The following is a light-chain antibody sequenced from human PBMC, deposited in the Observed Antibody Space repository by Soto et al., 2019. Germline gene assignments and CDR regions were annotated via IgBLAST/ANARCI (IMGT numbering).Light chain of an antibody. CDR3: SSFGGSDDVL. J-gene: IGLJ2*01. V-gene: IGLV2-8*01. CDR1: SSDVGGNKF. CDR2: EVN. Sequence: QSALTQPPSASGSPGQSVTISCTGTSSDVGGNKFVSWYQQHPGKAPRLIIYEVNRRPSGVPDRFSGSKSGNTASLTVSGLQEEDEADYYCSSFGGSDDVLFGGGTKVTVL.